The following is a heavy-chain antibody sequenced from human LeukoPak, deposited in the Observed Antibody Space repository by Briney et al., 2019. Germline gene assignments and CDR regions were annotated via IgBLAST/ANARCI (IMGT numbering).Heavy chain of an antibody. CDR1: GGTFSSYA. Sequence: SVKVSCKASGGTFSSYAISWVRQAPGQGLEWMGGIIPIFGTANYAQKFQGRVTITADESTSTAYMELSSLRSEDTAVYYCARGIGTIPRPFHFDYWGQGTLVTVSS. V-gene: IGHV1-69*13. CDR3: ARGIGTIPRPFHFDY. J-gene: IGHJ4*02. CDR2: IIPIFGTA. D-gene: IGHD1-7*01.